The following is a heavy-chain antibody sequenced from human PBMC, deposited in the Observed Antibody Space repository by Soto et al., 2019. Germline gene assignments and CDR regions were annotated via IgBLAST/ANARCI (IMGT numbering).Heavy chain of an antibody. CDR3: ARAEDYYDSSGYYYS. J-gene: IGHJ4*02. CDR1: GGTFSSYA. V-gene: IGHV1-69*13. Sequence: SVKVSCKASGGTFSSYAISCVRQAPGQGLEWMGGIIPIFGTANYAQKFQGRVTITADESTSTAYMELSSLRSEDTAVYYCARAEDYYDSSGYYYSWGQGTLVTVSS. CDR2: IIPIFGTA. D-gene: IGHD3-22*01.